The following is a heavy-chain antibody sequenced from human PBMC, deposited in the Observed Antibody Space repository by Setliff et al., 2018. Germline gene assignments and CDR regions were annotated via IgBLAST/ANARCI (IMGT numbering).Heavy chain of an antibody. D-gene: IGHD3-3*01. Sequence: GGSLRLSCAASGFTVSTFSMHWVRQAPVKGLEWVATISDDGSNEFYADSVKGRFTVFRDNSKNTLYLQMNSLRADDTAMYYCSRDVYDFRTGQGGPWGQGTLVTVSS. CDR3: SRDVYDFRTGQGGP. J-gene: IGHJ5*02. V-gene: IGHV3-30*03. CDR2: ISDDGSNE. CDR1: GFTVSTFS.